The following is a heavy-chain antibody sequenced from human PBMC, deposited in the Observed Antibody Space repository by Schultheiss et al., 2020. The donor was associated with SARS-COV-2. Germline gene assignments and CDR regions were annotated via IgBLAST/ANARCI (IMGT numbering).Heavy chain of an antibody. Sequence: GGSLRLSCTASGVSLSDYSMNWVRQAPGKVLEWLAYIHSRLSPTFYADPVKGRFTISTDYAKNSLYLQMNSLRTEDTRVCECARGYFALWYFDLWGRGTLVTVSS. CDR2: IHSRLSPT. CDR1: GVSLSDYS. J-gene: IGHJ2*01. D-gene: IGHD3-9*01. CDR3: ARGYFALWYFDL. V-gene: IGHV3-48*04.